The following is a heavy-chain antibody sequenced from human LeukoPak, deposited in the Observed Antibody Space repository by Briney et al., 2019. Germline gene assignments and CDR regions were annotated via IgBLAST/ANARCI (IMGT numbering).Heavy chain of an antibody. J-gene: IGHJ6*02. CDR1: GYTFTSYG. Sequence: ASVKVSCKASGYTFTSYGISWVRQAPGQGLXXXXWISAYNGNTNYAQKLQGRVTMTADTSTSTAYMELRSLRSDDTAVYYCARHGSGSYAHGMDVWGQGTTVTVSS. CDR3: ARHGSGSYAHGMDV. V-gene: IGHV1-18*01. CDR2: ISAYNGNT. D-gene: IGHD3-10*01.